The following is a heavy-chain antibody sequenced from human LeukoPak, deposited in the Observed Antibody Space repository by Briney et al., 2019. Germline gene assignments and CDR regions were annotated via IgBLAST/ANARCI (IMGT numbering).Heavy chain of an antibody. CDR3: ARSSLGSSTSFRWFDP. CDR1: GGSFSGYY. V-gene: IGHV4-34*01. J-gene: IGHJ5*02. CDR2: INHSGST. Sequence: SETLSLTCAVYGGSFSGYYWSWIRQPPGRRLEWIGEINHSGSTNYNPPLKSRVTISVDTSKNQFSLKLSSVTAAGTAVYYCARSSLGSSTSFRWFDPWGQGTLVTDSS. D-gene: IGHD2-2*01.